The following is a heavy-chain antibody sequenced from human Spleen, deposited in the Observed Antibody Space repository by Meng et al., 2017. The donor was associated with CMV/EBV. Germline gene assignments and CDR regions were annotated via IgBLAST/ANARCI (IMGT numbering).Heavy chain of an antibody. J-gene: IGHJ4*02. Sequence: GSLKISCKGSGYSFTNYWIAWLRQMPGKGLEWMGIIYPGDSDTRYSPSFQGQVTISADKSISTAYLQWSSLKASDTAMYYCARPVVGAAAGYYFDYWGQGTLVTVSS. D-gene: IGHD6-13*01. CDR2: IYPGDSDT. CDR3: ARPVVGAAAGYYFDY. CDR1: GYSFTNYW. V-gene: IGHV5-51*01.